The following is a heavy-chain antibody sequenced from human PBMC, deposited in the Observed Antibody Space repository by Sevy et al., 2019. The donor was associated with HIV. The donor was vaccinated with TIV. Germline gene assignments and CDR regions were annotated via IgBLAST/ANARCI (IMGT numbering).Heavy chain of an antibody. D-gene: IGHD2-2*01. Sequence: GGCLRLSCTASGFTFADYPINWLRQAPGKGLEWVGFITSKSFGGTKEYAASVKGRFTISRDDSKSIAYLQMNSLKAEDTALYYCTRERGGAASRFDYWGQGTLVTVSS. J-gene: IGHJ4*02. V-gene: IGHV3-49*03. CDR1: GFTFADYP. CDR3: TRERGGAASRFDY. CDR2: ITSKSFGGTK.